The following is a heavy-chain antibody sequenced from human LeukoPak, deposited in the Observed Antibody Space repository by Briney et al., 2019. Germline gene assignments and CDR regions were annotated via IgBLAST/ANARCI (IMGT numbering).Heavy chain of an antibody. J-gene: IGHJ6*02. D-gene: IGHD2-15*01. V-gene: IGHV3-30-3*01. CDR3: ARDPVRGYCSGGSCYPEYYYYGMDV. CDR1: GFTFSSYA. CDR2: ISYDGSNK. Sequence: AGGSLRLSCAASGFTFSSYAMHWVRQAPGKGLEWVAVISYDGSNKYYADSVKGRFTISRDNSKNTLYLQMNSLRAEDTAVYYCARDPVRGYCSGGSCYPEYYYYGMDVWGQGTTVAVSS.